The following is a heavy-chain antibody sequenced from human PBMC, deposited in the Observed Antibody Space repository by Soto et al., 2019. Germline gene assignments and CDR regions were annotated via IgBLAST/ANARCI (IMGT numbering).Heavy chain of an antibody. D-gene: IGHD3-3*01. V-gene: IGHV5-51*01. CDR1: GYSFTSYW. Sequence: PGESLKISCKGSGYSFTSYWIGWVRQMPGKGLEWMGIIYPGDSDTRYSPSFQGQVTISADKSISTAYLQWSSLKASDTAMYYCARHEYYDFWSGYYGYYYYGMDVWGQGTTVTVSS. J-gene: IGHJ6*02. CDR2: IYPGDSDT. CDR3: ARHEYYDFWSGYYGYYYYGMDV.